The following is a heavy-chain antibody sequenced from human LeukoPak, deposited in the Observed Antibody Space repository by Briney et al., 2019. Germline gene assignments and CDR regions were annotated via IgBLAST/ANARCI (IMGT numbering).Heavy chain of an antibody. CDR3: ARSRRSAYGDSPAWSDY. CDR1: GFTVSSYW. D-gene: IGHD4-17*01. Sequence: GGSLRLSCAAAGFTVSSYWISWVRQAPGIGLEWVANIKQDGSEKYYVDSVKGRFTIARDNAKNSLYMQMNSLRAEDTAVYYCARSRRSAYGDSPAWSDYWGQGTLVTVSS. CDR2: IKQDGSEK. V-gene: IGHV3-7*01. J-gene: IGHJ4*02.